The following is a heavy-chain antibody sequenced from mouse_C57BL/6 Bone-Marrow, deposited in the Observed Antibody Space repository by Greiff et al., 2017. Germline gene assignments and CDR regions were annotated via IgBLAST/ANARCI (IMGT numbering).Heavy chain of an antibody. Sequence: VQLQQSGAELVKPGASVKISCKASGYAFSSYWMNWVKQRPGKGLEWIGQIYPGDGDTNYNGKFKGKATLTADKSSSTAYMQLSSLTSEDSAVYFCARNDYGRAWFAYWGQGTLVTVSA. CDR2: IYPGDGDT. CDR3: ARNDYGRAWFAY. CDR1: GYAFSSYW. D-gene: IGHD2-4*01. J-gene: IGHJ3*01. V-gene: IGHV1-80*01.